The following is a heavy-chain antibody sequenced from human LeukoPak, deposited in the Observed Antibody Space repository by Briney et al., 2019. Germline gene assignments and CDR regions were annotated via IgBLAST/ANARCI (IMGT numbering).Heavy chain of an antibody. CDR3: ARELQVRGVIIYYYYYMDV. J-gene: IGHJ6*03. Sequence: SETLSLTCTVSGGSISSYYWSWIRQPPGKGLEWIGYIYYSGSTNYNPSLNSRVIISVDTSNNQFSLKLSSVTAAETAVYYCARELQVRGVIIYYYYYMDVWGKGTTVTISS. CDR2: IYYSGST. D-gene: IGHD3-10*01. V-gene: IGHV4-59*12. CDR1: GGSISSYY.